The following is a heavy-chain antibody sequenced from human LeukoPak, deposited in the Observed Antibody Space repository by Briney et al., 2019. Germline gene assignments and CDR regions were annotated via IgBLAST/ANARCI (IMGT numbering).Heavy chain of an antibody. CDR1: GFTFNSYD. V-gene: IGHV3-13*01. J-gene: IGHJ4*02. D-gene: IGHD3-3*01. CDR2: IGTAGDT. CDR3: ARSPPDYAFWRGYYFDD. Sequence: PGGSLRLSWAASGFTFNSYDMHWDRQAPGEGLEWVSSIGTAGDTHYPDSVKGRFTIPRENAKNSFYLQMNTLGAGDTAVYYCARSPPDYAFWRGYYFDDWGQGTLVTVSS.